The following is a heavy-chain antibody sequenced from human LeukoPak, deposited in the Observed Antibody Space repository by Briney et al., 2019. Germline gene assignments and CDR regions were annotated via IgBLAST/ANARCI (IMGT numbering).Heavy chain of an antibody. J-gene: IGHJ4*01. CDR1: GVSMSGYY. D-gene: IGHD6-13*01. CDR3: AAHSADGSWYGFFDF. V-gene: IGHV4-59*01. CDR2: IYSSGST. Sequence: SETLSLTCIVSGVSMSGYYWSCIRQAPGKAPECIGYIYSSGSTNYNPSIISRVTMSLDASKNQFSLKLTFVTGADKAVYYCAAHSADGSWYGFFDFWSRGTLVTVSS.